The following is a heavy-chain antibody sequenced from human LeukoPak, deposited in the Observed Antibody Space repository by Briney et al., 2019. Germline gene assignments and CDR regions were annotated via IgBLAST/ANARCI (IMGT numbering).Heavy chain of an antibody. V-gene: IGHV3-21*01. D-gene: IGHD3-10*01. J-gene: IGHJ4*02. CDR1: GFTFSSYS. Sequence: PGGSLRLXCAASGFTFSSYSMNWVRQAPGKELEWVSSISSSSSYIYYADSMKGRFTISRDNTKNSLYLQMNSLRAEDTAVYYCARDTYYYGSGSYSISAEFDYWGQGTLVTVSS. CDR3: ARDTYYYGSGSYSISAEFDY. CDR2: ISSSSSYI.